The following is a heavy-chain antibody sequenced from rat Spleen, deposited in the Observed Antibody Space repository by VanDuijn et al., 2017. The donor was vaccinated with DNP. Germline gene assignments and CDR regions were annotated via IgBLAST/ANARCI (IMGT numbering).Heavy chain of an antibody. Sequence: EGQLLESGGGLVEPRRSLKLSCAASGFTFINYVMDWVRQAPKKGLEWVASISTGGGNTFYPDSVKGRFTISRDNAKSTLYLQMNSLRSEDTATYYCSARPSTWSVKGENYFDYWGQGVMVTVSS. V-gene: IGHV5-25*01. CDR3: SARPSTWSVKGENYFDY. J-gene: IGHJ2*01. D-gene: IGHD1-2*01. CDR2: ISTGGGNT. CDR1: GFTFINYV.